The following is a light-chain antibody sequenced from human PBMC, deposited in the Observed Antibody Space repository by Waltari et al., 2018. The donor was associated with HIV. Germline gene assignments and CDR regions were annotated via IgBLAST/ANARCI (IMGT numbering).Light chain of an antibody. CDR3: QQSFNNPRS. CDR1: QTVSTY. V-gene: IGKV1-39*01. CDR2: AAS. Sequence: DIQMTQSLSSLSASIGDRVTITCRASQTVSTYLNWYQQKPGKAPKLLIYAASSLQSGVPSRFSGSGSGTEFTLTISSLQPEDFATYYCQQSFNNPRSFGQGTKVEVK. J-gene: IGKJ1*01.